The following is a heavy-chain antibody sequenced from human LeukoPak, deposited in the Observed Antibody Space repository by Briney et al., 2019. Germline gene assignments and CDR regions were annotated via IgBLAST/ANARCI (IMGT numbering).Heavy chain of an antibody. CDR2: ISGSGGST. CDR3: ASLLPLSVVTPVGVDY. J-gene: IGHJ4*02. Sequence: GGPLRLSCAASGFTFSSYAMSWVRQAPGKGLEWVSAISGSGGSTYYAGSVKGRFTISRDNSKNTLYLQMNSLRAEDTAVYYCASLLPLSVVTPVGVDYWGQGTLVTVSS. CDR1: GFTFSSYA. D-gene: IGHD4-23*01. V-gene: IGHV3-23*01.